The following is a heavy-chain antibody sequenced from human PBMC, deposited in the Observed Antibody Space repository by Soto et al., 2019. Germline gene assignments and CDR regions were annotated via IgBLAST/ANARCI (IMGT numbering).Heavy chain of an antibody. Sequence: GGSLRLSCAASGFTFSSYAMHWVRQAPGTGLEWVSSISGSGGSTYHADSVKGRFTISRDSSKNTLYMQMNSLRAEDTAVYYCAKGYNDFGDTYFDYWGQGTPVTVSS. CDR2: ISGSGGST. J-gene: IGHJ4*02. D-gene: IGHD4-17*01. CDR3: AKGYNDFGDTYFDY. CDR1: GFTFSSYA. V-gene: IGHV3-23*01.